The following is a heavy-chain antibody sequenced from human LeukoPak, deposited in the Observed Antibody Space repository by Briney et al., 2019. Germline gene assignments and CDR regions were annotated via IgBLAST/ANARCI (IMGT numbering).Heavy chain of an antibody. CDR3: AREDRILTGYSKIDY. CDR2: INHSGST. Sequence: PSETLSLTCAVYGGSFSGYYWSWIRQPPGKGLEWIGEINHSGSTNYNPSLKSRVTISVDTSKNQFSLKLSSVTAADTAVYYRAREDRILTGYSKIDYWGQGTLVTVSS. V-gene: IGHV4-34*01. CDR1: GGSFSGYY. J-gene: IGHJ4*02. D-gene: IGHD3-9*01.